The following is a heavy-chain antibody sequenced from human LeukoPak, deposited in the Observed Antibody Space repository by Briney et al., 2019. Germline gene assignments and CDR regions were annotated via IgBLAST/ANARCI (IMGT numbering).Heavy chain of an antibody. Sequence: SETLSLTCTVSGGSISSHYWSWIRQPPGKGLEWIGYIYYSGSTNYNPSLKSRVTISVDTSKNQFSLKLSSVTAADTAVYYCARGLSGSSFWFDPWGQGTLVTVPS. CDR2: IYYSGST. CDR3: ARGLSGSSFWFDP. CDR1: GGSISSHY. J-gene: IGHJ5*02. V-gene: IGHV4-59*11. D-gene: IGHD1-26*01.